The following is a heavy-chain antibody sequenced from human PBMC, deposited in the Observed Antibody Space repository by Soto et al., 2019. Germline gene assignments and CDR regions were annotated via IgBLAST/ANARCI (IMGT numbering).Heavy chain of an antibody. CDR1: GYTFTSYA. J-gene: IGHJ6*03. Sequence: ASVKVSCKASGYTFTSYAMHWVRQAPGQRLEWMRWINAGNGNTKYSQKFQGRVTITRDTSASTAYMELSSLRSEDTAVYYCARDRIRGSGSYYTHYYYYMDVWGKGTTVTVSS. CDR2: INAGNGNT. D-gene: IGHD3-10*01. V-gene: IGHV1-3*01. CDR3: ARDRIRGSGSYYTHYYYYMDV.